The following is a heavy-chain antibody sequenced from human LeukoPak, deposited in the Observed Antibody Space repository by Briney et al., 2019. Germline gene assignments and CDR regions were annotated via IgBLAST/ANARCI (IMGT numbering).Heavy chain of an antibody. CDR3: ARVGSYYYDSSGPPPDY. Sequence: GASVKVSCKASGYTFTSYDINWVPQATGQGLEWMGWMNPNSGNTGYAQKFQGRVTMTRNTSISTAYMELSSLRSEDAAVYYCARVGSYYYDSSGPPPDYWGQGTLVTVSS. D-gene: IGHD3-22*01. CDR2: MNPNSGNT. CDR1: GYTFTSYD. V-gene: IGHV1-8*01. J-gene: IGHJ4*02.